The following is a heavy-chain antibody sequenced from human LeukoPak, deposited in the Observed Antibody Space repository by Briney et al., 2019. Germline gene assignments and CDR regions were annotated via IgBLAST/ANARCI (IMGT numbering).Heavy chain of an antibody. Sequence: GGSLRLSCSASGFTFSSYAMHWVRQAPGKGLEYVSAISSNGGSTYYADSAKGRFTISRDNSKNTLYLQMSSLRAEDTAVYYCVKDRAEVVGLGYFDYWGQGTLVTVSS. D-gene: IGHD2-2*01. CDR2: ISSNGGST. J-gene: IGHJ4*02. CDR1: GFTFSSYA. CDR3: VKDRAEVVGLGYFDY. V-gene: IGHV3-64D*06.